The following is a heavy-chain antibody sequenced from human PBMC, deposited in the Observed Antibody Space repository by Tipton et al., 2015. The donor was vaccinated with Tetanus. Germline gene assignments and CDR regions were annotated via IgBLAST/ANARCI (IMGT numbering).Heavy chain of an antibody. D-gene: IGHD1-26*01. CDR3: ARRGGGSTFDH. V-gene: IGHV4-31*03. CDR2: IYYTGNT. CDR1: GGSISSGGYY. J-gene: IGHJ4*02. Sequence: TLSLTCSVSGGSISSGGYYWSWIRQHPGKGLEWLGYIYYTGNTYYNPSLKSRLTISLDTSKNQFSLRLSPLSAADTAVYFCARRGGGSTFDHWGQGTLVTVSS.